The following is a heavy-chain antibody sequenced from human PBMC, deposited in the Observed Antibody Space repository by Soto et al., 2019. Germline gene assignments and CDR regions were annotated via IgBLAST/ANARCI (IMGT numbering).Heavy chain of an antibody. J-gene: IGHJ6*02. D-gene: IGHD3-10*01. Sequence: SVKVSCKASGGTFSSYAISWVRQAPGQGLEWMGGIIPIFGTANYAQKFQGRVTITADGSTSTAYMELSSLRSEDTAVYYCARRARITMVRGVTIGYYYGMDVWGQGTTVTVSS. CDR2: IIPIFGTA. CDR1: GGTFSSYA. V-gene: IGHV1-69*13. CDR3: ARRARITMVRGVTIGYYYGMDV.